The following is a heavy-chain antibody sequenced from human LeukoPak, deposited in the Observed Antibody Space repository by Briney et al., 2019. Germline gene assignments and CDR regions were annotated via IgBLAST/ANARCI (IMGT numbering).Heavy chain of an antibody. V-gene: IGHV4-59*02. J-gene: IGHJ4*02. D-gene: IGHD6-13*01. CDR3: ARGRGGASRAAAGFYFDF. CDR1: GGSVTSYY. Sequence: SETLSLTCSVSGGSVTSYYWNWIRQPPGKGLEWIGYISYSGSTNYNRPLKSRVAMSVDTSRSQFSLKLTSLTPADTAVYYCARGRGGASRAAAGFYFDFWGQGARVTVSS. CDR2: ISYSGST.